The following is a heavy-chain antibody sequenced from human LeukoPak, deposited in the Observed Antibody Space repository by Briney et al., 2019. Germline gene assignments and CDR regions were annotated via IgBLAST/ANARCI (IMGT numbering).Heavy chain of an antibody. D-gene: IGHD3-3*01. CDR3: ARPGSGGPDY. V-gene: IGHV5-51*06. J-gene: IGHJ4*02. CDR2: MFPGDSDT. CDR1: GTNFPNYW. Sequence: ASLEISCNASGTNFPNYWIGGVREPRGKGLALIWIMFPGDSDTKSSPSFQGQVTISSDKSTSTAYLQWSSLKASDTAMYYCARPGSGGPDYWGQGTLVTVSS.